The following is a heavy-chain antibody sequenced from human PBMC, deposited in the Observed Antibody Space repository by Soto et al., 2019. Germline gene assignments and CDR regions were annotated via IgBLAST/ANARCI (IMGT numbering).Heavy chain of an antibody. V-gene: IGHV3-30*04. CDR3: AGRSGSSDY. CDR2: ISYDEIDK. CDR1: GFTFSNYT. D-gene: IGHD3-10*01. Sequence: AGGSLRLSCAASGFTFSNYTMHWVRQAPGKGLGWVALISYDEIDKYFADAVKGRFTISRDNFKNTLYLQMDSLRAEDPAVYYCAGRSGSSDYWGRETLVTVSS. J-gene: IGHJ4*02.